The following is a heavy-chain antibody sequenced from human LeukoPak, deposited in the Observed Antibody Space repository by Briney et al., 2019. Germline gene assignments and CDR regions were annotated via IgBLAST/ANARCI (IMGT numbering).Heavy chain of an antibody. J-gene: IGHJ5*02. CDR3: ARGPPGRVYDSSKKGLFDP. CDR2: INPSGTST. CDR1: GYTFTTYY. D-gene: IGHD3-22*01. Sequence: RASVKVSCKASGYTFTTYYLHWVGQAPGQGLEWMGIINPSGTSTTYAQKFQGRVTMTIDTSTSTVYMELSSLRSEDTAMYYCARGPPGRVYDSSKKGLFDPWGQGTLVTVSS. V-gene: IGHV1-46*01.